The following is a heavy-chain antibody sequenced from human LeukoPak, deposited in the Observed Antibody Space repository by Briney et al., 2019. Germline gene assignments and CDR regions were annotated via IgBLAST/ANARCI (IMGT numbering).Heavy chain of an antibody. CDR1: GFTFSDYY. D-gene: IGHD5-18*01. V-gene: IGHV3-11*01. CDR2: ISSSGSTI. J-gene: IGHJ6*02. CDR3: ARDTAMVTGYYYYGMDV. Sequence: PGGSLRLSCAASGFTFSDYYMSWIRRAPGKGLEWVSYISSSGSTIYYADSVKGRFTISRDNAKNSLYLQMNSLRAEDTAVYYCARDTAMVTGYYYYGMDVWGQGTTVTVSS.